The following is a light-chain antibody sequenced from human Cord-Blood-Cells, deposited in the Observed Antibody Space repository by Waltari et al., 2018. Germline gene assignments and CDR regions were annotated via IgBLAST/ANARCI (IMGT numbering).Light chain of an antibody. CDR2: AAS. CDR3: QQSYSTPLT. Sequence: DIQMTQSPSSLSASVGARVTITCRASQSISSYLNWDQQKPGNAPKLLIYAASSLHSGVPSRFSGSGSGTDVTLTISSRQPEDFATYYCQQSYSTPLTFGGGTKVEIK. J-gene: IGKJ4*01. CDR1: QSISSY. V-gene: IGKV1-39*01.